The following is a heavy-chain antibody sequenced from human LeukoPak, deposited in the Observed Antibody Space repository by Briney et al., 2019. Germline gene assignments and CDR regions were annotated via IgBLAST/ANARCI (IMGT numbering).Heavy chain of an antibody. Sequence: ASVKVSCKASGYTSTGYYMHWVRQAPGQGLEWMGWINPSGGSTSYAQKFHGRVTMTRDMSTSTVYMELSSLRSEDTAVYYCARGVDYYDSSGYNWFDPWGQGTLVTVSS. V-gene: IGHV1-46*01. CDR1: GYTSTGYY. J-gene: IGHJ5*02. D-gene: IGHD3-22*01. CDR3: ARGVDYYDSSGYNWFDP. CDR2: INPSGGST.